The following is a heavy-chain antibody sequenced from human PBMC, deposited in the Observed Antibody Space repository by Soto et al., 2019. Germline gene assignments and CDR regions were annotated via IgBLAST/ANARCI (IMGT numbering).Heavy chain of an antibody. J-gene: IGHJ3*01. CDR3: KVVVTRSNGSFDL. Sequence: QVQLVQSGAEVKKPGSSVKVSCKVFGGTFSSYTISWVRQAPRQGLEWMGRIIVFDGIVNNEQKIQGRVKINADKSTRSAHMELSSLRSDDTAVYYCKVVVTRSNGSFDLWGQGTLVTVSS. D-gene: IGHD2-21*02. CDR1: GGTFSSYT. V-gene: IGHV1-69*02. CDR2: IIVFDGIV.